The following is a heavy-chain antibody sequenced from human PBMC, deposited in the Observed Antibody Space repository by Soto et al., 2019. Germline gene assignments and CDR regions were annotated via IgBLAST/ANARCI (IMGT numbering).Heavy chain of an antibody. CDR2: ISGSGGST. Sequence: PGGSLRLSFAAAGFTFSIYAMSWVRQAPGKGLEWVSAISGSGGSTYYADSVKGRFTISRDNSKNTLYLQMNSLRADDTAVYYCAKATRGGAATLIRDYWGQGTLVTVSS. V-gene: IGHV3-23*01. CDR1: GFTFSIYA. CDR3: AKATRGGAATLIRDY. J-gene: IGHJ4*02. D-gene: IGHD6-13*01.